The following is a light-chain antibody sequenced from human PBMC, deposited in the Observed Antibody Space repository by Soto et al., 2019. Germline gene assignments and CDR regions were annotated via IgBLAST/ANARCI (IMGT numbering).Light chain of an antibody. CDR2: GAS. Sequence: IVLTQSPGTLLLSPGERATLSCRASPSVSSSYLAWNQQKPGQAPRLLIYGASSRATGIPDRFSGSRSRTYFTISISRLEPDYLAVYYVHQHGSSVYPVGQGTKLDIK. CDR1: PSVSSSY. V-gene: IGKV3-20*01. J-gene: IGKJ2*01. CDR3: HQHGSSVYP.